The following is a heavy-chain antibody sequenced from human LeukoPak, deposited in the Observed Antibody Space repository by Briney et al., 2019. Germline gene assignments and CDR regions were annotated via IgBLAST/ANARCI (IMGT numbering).Heavy chain of an antibody. CDR3: ARVKSSGSWSFDY. CDR2: ISSSSSYI. J-gene: IGHJ4*02. Sequence: PGGSLRLSCAASGFTFSSYSMNWVRQAPGRGLEWVSSISSSSSYIYYADSVKGRFTISRDNAKNSLYLQMNSLRAEDTAVYYCARVKSSGSWSFDYWGQGTLVTVSS. D-gene: IGHD6-13*01. CDR1: GFTFSSYS. V-gene: IGHV3-21*01.